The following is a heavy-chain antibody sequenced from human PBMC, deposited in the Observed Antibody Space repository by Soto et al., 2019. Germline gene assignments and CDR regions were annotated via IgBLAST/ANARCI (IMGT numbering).Heavy chain of an antibody. Sequence: RGSLRLSCAASGFTFSSYGMHWVRQAPGKGLEWVAVISYDGSNKYYADSVKGRLTISRDNSKNTLYLQMNSLRAEDTAVYYSAKVTYHESGSGYTTNYYFDYWGQGNLVTVSS. CDR3: AKVTYHESGSGYTTNYYFDY. D-gene: IGHD3-3*01. CDR2: ISYDGSNK. CDR1: GFTFSSYG. V-gene: IGHV3-30*18. J-gene: IGHJ4*02.